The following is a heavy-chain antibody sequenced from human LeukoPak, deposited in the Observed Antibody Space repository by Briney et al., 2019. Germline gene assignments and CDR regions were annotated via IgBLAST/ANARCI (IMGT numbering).Heavy chain of an antibody. CDR1: GGSFSGYY. CDR2: INHSGST. CDR3: SGVGRIYYGSRCRNSYYRYSDV. J-gene: IGHJ6*03. Sequence: SETLSLTCAVYGGSFSGYYWSWIRQPPGKGLEWIGEINHSGSTNYNPSLKSRVTISVNTSKNQLSLKLSTMHGADTAVYYCSGVGRIYYGSRCRNSYYRYSDVWGKGTTVTVSS. D-gene: IGHD3-10*01. V-gene: IGHV4-34*01.